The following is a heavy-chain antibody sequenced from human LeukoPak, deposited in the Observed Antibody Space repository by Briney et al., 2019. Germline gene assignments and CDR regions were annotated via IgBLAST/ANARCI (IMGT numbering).Heavy chain of an antibody. J-gene: IGHJ4*02. CDR2: IYYSGST. D-gene: IGHD3-22*01. V-gene: IGHV4-61*01. Sequence: SETLSLTCTVSGGSVSSGSYYWSWIRQPPGKGLEWIGYIYYSGSTNYNPSLKSRVTISVDTSKNQFSLKLSSVTAADTAVYYCTRVLYDSSGYYFAYWGQGTLVTVSS. CDR3: TRVLYDSSGYYFAY. CDR1: GGSVSSGSYY.